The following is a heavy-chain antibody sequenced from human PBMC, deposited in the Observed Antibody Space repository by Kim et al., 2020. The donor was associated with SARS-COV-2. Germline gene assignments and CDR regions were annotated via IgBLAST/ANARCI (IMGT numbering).Heavy chain of an antibody. J-gene: IGHJ4*02. Sequence: GGSLRLSCAASGFTFSSNYMNWVRQAPGKGLEWVSIIYSGGSTNHDVAAKDRLTITREDTTNTPYHQIINIRSDDTTAYYYSVEAPHNPANYWGQGTLVT. V-gene: IGHV3-53*01. D-gene: IGHD2-15*01. CDR3: SVEAPHNPANY. CDR2: IYSGGST. CDR1: GFTFSSNY.